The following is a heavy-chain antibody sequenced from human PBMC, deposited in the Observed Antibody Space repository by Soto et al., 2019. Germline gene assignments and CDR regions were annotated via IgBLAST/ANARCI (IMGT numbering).Heavy chain of an antibody. CDR1: GFTFSSDA. D-gene: IGHD3-9*01. CDR2: ISGSGGST. Sequence: GGSLRLSCAASGFTFSSDAMSCVRQAPGKGLEWVSAISGSGGSTYYADSVKGRFTISRDNSKNTLYLQMNSLRAEDTAVYYCAKGNVLRYFDWLFYFDYWGQGTLVTVSA. CDR3: AKGNVLRYFDWLFYFDY. J-gene: IGHJ4*02. V-gene: IGHV3-23*01.